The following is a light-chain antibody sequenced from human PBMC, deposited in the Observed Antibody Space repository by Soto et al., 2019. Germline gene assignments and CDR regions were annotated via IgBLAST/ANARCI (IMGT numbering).Light chain of an antibody. CDR1: HCVCDS. CDR3: QQRQYWPPIT. Sequence: IVMPQSPATLSVSPCERATLSFMASHCVCDSLAWYQQNPVQAPRLLIYGASNRAAGIPARFSGSGSGTDFTLTISSLEPEDFAIYYCQQRQYWPPITFGQGTRLEI. V-gene: IGKV3D-15*01. J-gene: IGKJ5*01. CDR2: GAS.